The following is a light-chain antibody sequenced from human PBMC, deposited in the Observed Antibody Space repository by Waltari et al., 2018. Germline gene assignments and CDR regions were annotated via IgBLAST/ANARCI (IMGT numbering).Light chain of an antibody. J-gene: IGKJ1*01. CDR1: QSVSGIY. CDR2: GVS. Sequence: ESVLTQSPGTLSLSPGERATLSCRASQSVSGIYLAWYQQRPGQAPRLLIYGVSTRATGIPDRFSGSGSGTDFTLTISRLEPEDFAVYYCQQYDGTPPTWTFGQGTTVEV. V-gene: IGKV3-20*01. CDR3: QQYDGTPPTWT.